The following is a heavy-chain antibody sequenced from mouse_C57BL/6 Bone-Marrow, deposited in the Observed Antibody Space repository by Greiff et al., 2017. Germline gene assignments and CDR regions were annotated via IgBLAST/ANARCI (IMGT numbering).Heavy chain of an antibody. CDR2: INPNNGGT. V-gene: IGHV1-26*01. Sequence: EVQLQQSGPELVKPGASVKISCTASGYTFTDYYMNWVKQSHGKSLEWIGDINPNNGGTSYNQKFKGKATLTVDKSSSTAYMELRSLTAEDSAVYYCARRPSFAYWGQGTLVTVAA. J-gene: IGHJ3*01. CDR3: ARRPSFAY. CDR1: GYTFTDYY.